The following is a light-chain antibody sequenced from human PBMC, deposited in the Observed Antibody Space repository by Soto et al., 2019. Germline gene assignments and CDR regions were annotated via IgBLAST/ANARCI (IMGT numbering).Light chain of an antibody. V-gene: IGLV2-14*03. CDR2: EVH. CDR3: ASHTSSNTRV. J-gene: IGLJ1*01. CDR1: SSDVGAYDY. Sequence: QSALTQPASVSGSPGQSIAISCIGTSSDVGAYDYVSWYQQHPDRAPKLMVYEVHNRPSGVSNRFSGSKSVNTATLTISGLQPEDEADYYCASHTSSNTRVFGTRTKVTVL.